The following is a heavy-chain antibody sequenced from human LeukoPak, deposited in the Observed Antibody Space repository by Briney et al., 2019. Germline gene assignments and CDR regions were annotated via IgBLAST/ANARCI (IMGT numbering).Heavy chain of an antibody. Sequence: GGSLRLSCAASGFTFSSYGMHWVRQAPGKGLEWVAVISYDGSNKYYADSVKGRFTISRDNSKNTLYLQMNSLRAEDTAVYFCAKSGSQRPDYWGQGTLVTVSS. V-gene: IGHV3-30*18. CDR2: ISYDGSNK. J-gene: IGHJ4*02. CDR1: GFTFSSYG. CDR3: AKSGSQRPDY. D-gene: IGHD3-10*01.